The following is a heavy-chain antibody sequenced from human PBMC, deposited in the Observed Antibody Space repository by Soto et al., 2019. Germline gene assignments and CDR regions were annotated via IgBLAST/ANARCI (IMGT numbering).Heavy chain of an antibody. CDR2: IVVGSGNT. J-gene: IGHJ4*02. CDR1: GFTFTSSA. V-gene: IGHV1-58*01. CDR3: AANRADFWSGYYLLPDY. Sequence: SVKVSCTASGFTFTSSAVQWVRQARGQRLEWIGWIVVGSGNTNYAQKFQERVTITRDMSTSTAYMELSSLRSEDTAVYYCAANRADFWSGYYLLPDYWGQGTLVTVSS. D-gene: IGHD3-3*01.